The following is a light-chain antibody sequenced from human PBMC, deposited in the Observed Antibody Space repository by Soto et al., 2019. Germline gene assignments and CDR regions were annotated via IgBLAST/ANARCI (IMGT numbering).Light chain of an antibody. CDR3: QSYDSSRSGSV. J-gene: IGLJ3*02. CDR1: SSNIGAGYD. CDR2: GNS. V-gene: IGLV1-40*01. Sequence: QPVLTQPPSVSGAPGQRGTISCTGSSSNIGAGYDVHWYQQLPGTAPKLLIHGNSNRPSGVPDRFSGAKSGTSASLAITGLQAEDEADYYCQSYDSSRSGSVFGGGTKLTVL.